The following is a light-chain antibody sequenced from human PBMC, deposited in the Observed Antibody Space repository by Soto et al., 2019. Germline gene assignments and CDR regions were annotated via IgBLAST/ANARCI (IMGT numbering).Light chain of an antibody. J-gene: IGLJ2*01. CDR1: SSDVGGYNY. CDR3: TSYTGSSTL. Sequence: QSALTRPASVSGSPGQSITLSCTGTSSDVGGYNYVSWYQQHPGKAPKLMIYDVSNRPSGVSNRFSGSKSGNTASLTISGLQAEDEADYFCTSYTGSSTLFGGGTKVTVL. CDR2: DVS. V-gene: IGLV2-14*01.